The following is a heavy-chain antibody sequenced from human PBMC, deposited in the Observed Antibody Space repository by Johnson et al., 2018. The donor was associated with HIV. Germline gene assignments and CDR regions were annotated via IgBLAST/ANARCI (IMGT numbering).Heavy chain of an antibody. CDR1: GFTFSDYY. CDR3: ARASTTVTTGDDAFDI. J-gene: IGHJ3*02. V-gene: IGHV3-11*04. Sequence: QVQLVESGGGLVQPGRSLRLSCAASGFTFSDYYMSWIRQAPGKGLEWVSHISGSSSSIYYADSVKGRFTISRDNAKSSLYLQMNGLRAEDTAVYYCARASTTVTTGDDAFDIWGQGTMVTVSS. CDR2: ISGSSSSI. D-gene: IGHD4-17*01.